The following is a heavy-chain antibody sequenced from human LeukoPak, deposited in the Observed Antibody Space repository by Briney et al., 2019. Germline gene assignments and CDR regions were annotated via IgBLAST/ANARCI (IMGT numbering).Heavy chain of an antibody. CDR3: ARAAYYYGSGSSSYYYYGMDV. CDR1: GDSVSSNSAA. V-gene: IGHV6-1*01. CDR2: TYYRSKWYN. Sequence: SQTLSLTCAISGDSVSSNSAAWTWIRQSPSRGLEWLGRTYYRSKWYNDYAVSVNSRIIINPDTSKNQFSLHLNSVTPEDTAVYYCARAAYYYGSGSSSYYYYGMDVWGQETTVTVSS. J-gene: IGHJ6*02. D-gene: IGHD3-10*01.